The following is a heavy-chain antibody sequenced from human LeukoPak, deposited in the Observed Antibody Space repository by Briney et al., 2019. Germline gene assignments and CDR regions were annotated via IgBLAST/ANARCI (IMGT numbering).Heavy chain of an antibody. V-gene: IGHV3-49*03. D-gene: IGHD5-18*01. Sequence: GGSLRLSGTASGSTFVDYAMGWFRQAPGKGREWIGFIRSKVYGGTTEYAASVKGRFTISRDDSKSIAYLQMNSLKTEDTAVYYCTRDRVGYSYDYSFDYWGQGTLVTVSS. CDR2: IRSKVYGGTT. CDR3: TRDRVGYSYDYSFDY. J-gene: IGHJ4*02. CDR1: GSTFVDYA.